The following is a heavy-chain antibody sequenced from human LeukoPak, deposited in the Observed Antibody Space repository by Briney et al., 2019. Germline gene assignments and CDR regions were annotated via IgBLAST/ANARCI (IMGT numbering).Heavy chain of an antibody. CDR3: ARGSPDNYGKYYYYMDV. Sequence: GGSLRLSCAASGFTFSSYEMNWVRQAPGKGLEWVSYISSSGSTIYYADSVKGRFTISRDNAKNSLYLQMNSLRAEDTAVYYCARGSPDNYGKYYYYMDVWGKGTTVTVSS. D-gene: IGHD4-17*01. CDR2: ISSSGSTI. CDR1: GFTFSSYE. J-gene: IGHJ6*03. V-gene: IGHV3-48*03.